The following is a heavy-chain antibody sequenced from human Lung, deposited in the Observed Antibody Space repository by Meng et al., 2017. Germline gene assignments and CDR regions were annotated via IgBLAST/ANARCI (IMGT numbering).Heavy chain of an antibody. CDR1: GFTFSNAY. V-gene: IGHV3-15*01. D-gene: IGHD5-12*01. CDR2: IKSKPDGETI. Sequence: VHLVESGGGLVKPWGSLILSCEGSGFTFSNAYMTWVRQVPGKRLEWVGRIKSKPDGETIDYAAPVKGRFTISRDDSKNTVYLQMNSLKTEDTAVYYCSGHIDYWGQGTLVTVSS. J-gene: IGHJ4*02. CDR3: SGHIDY.